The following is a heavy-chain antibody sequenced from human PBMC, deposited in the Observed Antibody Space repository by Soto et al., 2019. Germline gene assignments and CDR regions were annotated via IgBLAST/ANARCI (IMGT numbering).Heavy chain of an antibody. Sequence: GGSLRLSCAASGFTFSNYWMHWVRQAPGMGLVWVSRINFDGSSTSYADSVKGRFTISRDNAKNSLFLQLNSLRAEDTALYYCVRSGDYRSGSYWYFFDYWGQGA. J-gene: IGHJ4*02. CDR1: GFTFSNYW. V-gene: IGHV3-74*01. CDR3: VRSGDYRSGSYWYFFDY. CDR2: INFDGSST. D-gene: IGHD3-10*01.